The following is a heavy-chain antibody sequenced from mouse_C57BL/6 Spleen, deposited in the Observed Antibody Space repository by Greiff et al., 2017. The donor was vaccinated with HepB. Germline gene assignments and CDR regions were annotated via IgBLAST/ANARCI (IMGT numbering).Heavy chain of an antibody. Sequence: EVQGVESGGGLVKPGGSLKLSCAASGFTFSSYAMSWVRQTPEKRLEWVATISDGVSYTYYPDNVKGRFTISRDNAKNNLYLQMSHLKSEDTAMYYCARAKAQSYYFDYWGQGTSLTVSS. D-gene: IGHD3-2*02. CDR1: GFTFSSYA. CDR2: ISDGVSYT. V-gene: IGHV5-4*01. CDR3: ARAKAQSYYFDY. J-gene: IGHJ2*02.